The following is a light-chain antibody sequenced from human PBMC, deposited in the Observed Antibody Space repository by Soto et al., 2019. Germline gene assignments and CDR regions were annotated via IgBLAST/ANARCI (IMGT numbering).Light chain of an antibody. CDR2: DTS. CDR3: QHYVTWPLT. J-gene: IGKJ4*01. CDR1: QGIGDT. Sequence: VMSQCPARLRGSPKDGTTVSWMASQGIGDTLAWYQQKPGQPPRLLIYDTSIRATGVPARFSGSRSGAEFTLTISSLQSEDFAVYYCQHYVTWPLTFGGGTKVDIK. V-gene: IGKV3-15*01.